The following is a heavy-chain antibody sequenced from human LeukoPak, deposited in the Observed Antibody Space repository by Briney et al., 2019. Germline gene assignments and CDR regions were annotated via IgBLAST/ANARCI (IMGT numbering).Heavy chain of an antibody. D-gene: IGHD3-22*01. V-gene: IGHV4-34*01. CDR3: ARGPYSYDSSGAFDI. J-gene: IGHJ3*02. Sequence: PSGTLSLTCAVFGGSFSGYYWSWIRQPPGKGLEWIGEINHSGSTIYNPSFKSRVTISVDTSKNQFSLKLSSVTAADTAVYFCARGPYSYDSSGAFDIWGQGTMVTVSS. CDR1: GGSFSGYY. CDR2: INHSGST.